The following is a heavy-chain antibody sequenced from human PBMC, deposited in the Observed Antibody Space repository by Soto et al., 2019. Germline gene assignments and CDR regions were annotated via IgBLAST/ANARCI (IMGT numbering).Heavy chain of an antibody. CDR3: ARDGRLYGMDV. Sequence: KPSETLSLTCTVSGGSISSGGYYWSWIRQHPGKGLEWIGYIYYSGSTYYNPSLKSRVTISVDTSKNQFSLKLSSVTAADTAVYYCARDGRLYGMDVWGQGTTVTVSS. J-gene: IGHJ6*02. CDR2: IYYSGST. CDR1: GGSISSGGYY. D-gene: IGHD3-22*01. V-gene: IGHV4-31*03.